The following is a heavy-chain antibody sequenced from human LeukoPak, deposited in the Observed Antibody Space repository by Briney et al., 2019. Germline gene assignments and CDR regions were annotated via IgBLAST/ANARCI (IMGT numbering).Heavy chain of an antibody. CDR3: AREISDSSRWYGGFDY. Sequence: PGGSLRLSCAPSGFRVTSNYMSWVRQAPGKGLEWVSVIYSGASTYYADSVKGRFILSRDDYKNTLSLQISNLRAEDTAVYFCAREISDSSRWYGGFDYWGQGTLVIVSS. CDR2: IYSGAST. CDR1: GFRVTSNY. V-gene: IGHV3-53*01. D-gene: IGHD6-13*01. J-gene: IGHJ4*02.